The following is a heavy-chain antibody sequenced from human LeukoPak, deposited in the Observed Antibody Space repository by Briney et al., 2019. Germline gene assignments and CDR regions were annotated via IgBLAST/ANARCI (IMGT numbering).Heavy chain of an antibody. Sequence: GGSLRLSCAASGFTFSGSAMHWVRQASGKGLEWVGRIRSKANSYATAYAASVKGRFTISRDDSKNTAYLQMNSLKTEDTAVYYCTTVAQNYYDSSGYWYYFDYWGQGTLVTVSS. J-gene: IGHJ4*02. D-gene: IGHD3-22*01. CDR1: GFTFSGSA. V-gene: IGHV3-73*01. CDR2: IRSKANSYAT. CDR3: TTVAQNYYDSSGYWYYFDY.